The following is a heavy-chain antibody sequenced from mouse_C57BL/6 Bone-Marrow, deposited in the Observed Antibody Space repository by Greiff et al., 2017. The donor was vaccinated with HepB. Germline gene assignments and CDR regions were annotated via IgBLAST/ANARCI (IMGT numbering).Heavy chain of an antibody. D-gene: IGHD1-1*01. CDR1: GYTFTSYG. J-gene: IGHJ4*01. Sequence: VQLQQSGAELARPGASVKLSCKASGYTFTSYGISWVKQRTGQGLEWIGEIYPRSGNTYYNEKFKGKATLTADKSSSTAYMELRSLTSEDSAVYFCAIDYYGSSPYYYAMDYWGQGTSVTVSS. CDR2: IYPRSGNT. V-gene: IGHV1-81*01. CDR3: AIDYYGSSPYYYAMDY.